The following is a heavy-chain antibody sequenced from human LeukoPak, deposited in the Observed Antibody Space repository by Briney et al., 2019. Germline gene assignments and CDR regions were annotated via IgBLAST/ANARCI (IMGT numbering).Heavy chain of an antibody. CDR3: ASLIYSSGWNWFDP. CDR2: IYYSGST. CDR1: GGSISSSSYY. Sequence: SETLSLTCTVSGGSISSSSYYWGWIRQPPGKGLEWIGSIYYSGSTYYNPSLKSRVTISVDTSKNQFSLKLSSVTAADTAVYYCASLIYSSGWNWFDPWGQGTLVTVSS. J-gene: IGHJ5*02. V-gene: IGHV4-39*07. D-gene: IGHD6-19*01.